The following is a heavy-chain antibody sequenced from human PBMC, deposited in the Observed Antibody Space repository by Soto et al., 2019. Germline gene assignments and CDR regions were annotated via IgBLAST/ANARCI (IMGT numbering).Heavy chain of an antibody. Sequence: HPGGSLRLSCAASGLTLSNHAMTWVRQAPGKGLDWVSTVSEYGDVTYYADSVRGRFTISRDNSKNTLYLQLNNLRVEDTAVYYCVPGSAGTRGEDSWGPGVVVTVSS. CDR1: GLTLSNHA. J-gene: IGHJ4*02. CDR2: VSEYGDVT. D-gene: IGHD3-16*01. CDR3: VPGSAGTRGEDS. V-gene: IGHV3-23*01.